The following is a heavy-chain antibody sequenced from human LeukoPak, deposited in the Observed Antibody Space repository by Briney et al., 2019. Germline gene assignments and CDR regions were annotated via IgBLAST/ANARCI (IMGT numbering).Heavy chain of an antibody. Sequence: PGGSLRLSCAASGFTFSSYSMNWVRQAPGKGLEWVSSISSSSSYIYYADSVKGRFTISRDNAKNSLYLQMNSLRAEDTAVYYCARIVSPANPIDYWGQGTLVTVSS. V-gene: IGHV3-21*01. D-gene: IGHD4/OR15-4a*01. CDR1: GFTFSSYS. J-gene: IGHJ4*02. CDR3: ARIVSPANPIDY. CDR2: ISSSSSYI.